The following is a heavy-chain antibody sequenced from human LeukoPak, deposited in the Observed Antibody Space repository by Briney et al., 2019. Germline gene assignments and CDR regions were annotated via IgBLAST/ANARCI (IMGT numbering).Heavy chain of an antibody. Sequence: SETLSLTCTVSGGSISSYYWSWIRQPPGKGREWIGYIYYSGSTNYNPSLKSRATISVDTSKNKFSLKLSSVTAADTAVYYCARCHPDTAMELDYWGQGTLVTVSS. J-gene: IGHJ4*02. CDR3: ARCHPDTAMELDY. D-gene: IGHD5-18*01. V-gene: IGHV4-59*01. CDR2: IYYSGST. CDR1: GGSISSYY.